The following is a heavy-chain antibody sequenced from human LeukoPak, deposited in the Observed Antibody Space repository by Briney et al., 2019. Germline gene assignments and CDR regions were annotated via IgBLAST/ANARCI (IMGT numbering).Heavy chain of an antibody. J-gene: IGHJ5*02. CDR3: ARDSPRTGP. D-gene: IGHD1-1*01. CDR2: IDGDGRIA. Sequence: GGSLRLSCAASGFTFSSYWMHWVRQVPGQGLVWVSHIDGDGRIAHYGDSVKGRFTISRDNAKNTVYLQMDSLRAEDTAVYYCARDSPRTGPWGQGILVIVSS. CDR1: GFTFSSYW. V-gene: IGHV3-74*01.